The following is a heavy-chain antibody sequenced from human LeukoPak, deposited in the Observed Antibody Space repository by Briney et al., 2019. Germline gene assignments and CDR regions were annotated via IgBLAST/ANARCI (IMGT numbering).Heavy chain of an antibody. D-gene: IGHD4-23*01. Sequence: PGGSLRLSCAASGFSFNNYAMSWVRQAPGKGLEWVSAISTTGGSTYYADSVKGRFTISRDNSKNTLSLQMDSLRAEDTAVYSCAKDWTTVVTPKGYYFDSWGQGTLVTVSS. CDR3: AKDWTTVVTPKGYYFDS. CDR1: GFSFNNYA. V-gene: IGHV3-23*01. CDR2: ISTTGGST. J-gene: IGHJ4*02.